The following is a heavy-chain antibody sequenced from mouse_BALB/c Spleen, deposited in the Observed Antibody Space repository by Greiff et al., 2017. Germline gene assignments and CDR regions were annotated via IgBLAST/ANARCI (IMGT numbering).Heavy chain of an antibody. J-gene: IGHJ4*01. D-gene: IGHD2-4*01. CDR2: IYPGNVNT. V-gene: IGHV1S56*01. CDR3: ARSGGYYDYGEAMDY. CDR1: GYTFTSYY. Sequence: VQLQQSGPELVKPGASVRISCKASGYTFTSYYIHWVKQRPGQGLEWIGWIYPGNVNTKYNEKFKGKATLTADKSSSTAYMQLSSLTSEDSAVYFCARSGGYYDYGEAMDYWGQGTSVTVSS.